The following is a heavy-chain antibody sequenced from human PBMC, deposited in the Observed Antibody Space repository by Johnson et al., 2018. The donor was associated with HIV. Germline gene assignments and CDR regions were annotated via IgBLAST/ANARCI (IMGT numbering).Heavy chain of an antibody. CDR1: GSTFSSYA. D-gene: IGHD6-13*01. V-gene: IGHV3-30*04. CDR3: AKNPGIAGGAFDI. J-gene: IGHJ3*02. CDR2: ISYDGSDK. Sequence: QVQLVESGGGVVQPGRSLRLSCAASGSTFSSYAMHWVRQAPAKGLEWVAVISYDGSDKYYADSVKGRFTISRDSSKNTLYLQMTSLRAEDTAVYYCAKNPGIAGGAFDIWGQGTMVTVSS.